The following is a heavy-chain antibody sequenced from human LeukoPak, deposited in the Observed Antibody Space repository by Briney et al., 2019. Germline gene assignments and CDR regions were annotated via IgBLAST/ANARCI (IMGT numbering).Heavy chain of an antibody. Sequence: GGSLRLSCAASGFTFSSYAMSWVRQAPGKGLEWVSGISDSGDRTQYADSVKGRFTISRDNAKNSLYLQMNSLRAEDTAVYYCARGGGYYYDSSGPQRAFDIWGQGTMVTVSS. CDR3: ARGGGYYYDSSGPQRAFDI. CDR1: GFTFSSYA. J-gene: IGHJ3*02. D-gene: IGHD3-22*01. V-gene: IGHV3-23*01. CDR2: ISDSGDRT.